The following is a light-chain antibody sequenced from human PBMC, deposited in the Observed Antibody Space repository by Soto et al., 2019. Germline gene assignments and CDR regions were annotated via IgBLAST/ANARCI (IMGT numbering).Light chain of an antibody. CDR1: QSVSSY. Sequence: IVLTQSPATLSLSPGEKATLSCRASQSVSSYLAWYQLKPGQAPRLLIYDTSNRASGIPARFRGSGSGTDFTLTSISLEPEDVAVYYCQQRSNWLTFGGGTKVEIK. J-gene: IGKJ4*02. CDR2: DTS. V-gene: IGKV3-11*01. CDR3: QQRSNWLT.